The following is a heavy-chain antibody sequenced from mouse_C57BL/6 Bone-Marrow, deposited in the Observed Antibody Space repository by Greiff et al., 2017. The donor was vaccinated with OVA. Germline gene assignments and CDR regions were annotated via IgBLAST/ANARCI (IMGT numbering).Heavy chain of an antibody. J-gene: IGHJ2*01. D-gene: IGHD2-3*01. CDR2: LSHLAYSI. CDR1: GFTFSDYG. V-gene: IGHV5-15*01. CDR3: ARQRRDGGWYFDY. Sequence: EVKVVESGGGLVQPGGSLKLSCAASGFTFSDYGMAWVRQAPRKGPEWVAFLSHLAYSIYYAETVTGRFTISRENAKNTLYLEMSSLRSEDTAMYYCARQRRDGGWYFDYWGQGTTLTVSS.